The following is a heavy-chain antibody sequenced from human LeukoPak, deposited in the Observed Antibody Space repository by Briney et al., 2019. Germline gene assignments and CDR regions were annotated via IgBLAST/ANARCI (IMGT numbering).Heavy chain of an antibody. CDR1: GYTFTSYY. Sequence: ASVKVSCKASGYTFTSYYMHWVRQAPGQGLEWMGIINPSGGSTSYAQKFQGRVTMTRDMSTSTVYMELSSLRSEDTAVYYCARDNRAYCGGDCYSDDYWGQGTLVTVSS. D-gene: IGHD2-21*02. J-gene: IGHJ4*02. CDR2: INPSGGST. V-gene: IGHV1-46*01. CDR3: ARDNRAYCGGDCYSDDY.